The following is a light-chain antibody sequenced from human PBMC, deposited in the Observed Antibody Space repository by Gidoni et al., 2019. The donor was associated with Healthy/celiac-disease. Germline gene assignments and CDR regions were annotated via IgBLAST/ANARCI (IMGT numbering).Light chain of an antibody. J-gene: IGKJ4*01. CDR1: QSISSY. V-gene: IGKV1-39*01. Sequence: DIQMTQSPPSLSASVGDRVTITCRARQSISSYLNWYQQKPGKAPKLLIYAASSLQSGVPSRFSGSGSGTDFTLTISSLQPEEFATYYWQQSYSTPVTFGGGTKVEIK. CDR3: QQSYSTPVT. CDR2: AAS.